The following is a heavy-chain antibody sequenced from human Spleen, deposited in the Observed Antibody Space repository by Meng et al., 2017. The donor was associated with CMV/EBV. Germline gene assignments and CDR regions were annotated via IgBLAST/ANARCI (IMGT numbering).Heavy chain of an antibody. Sequence: SETLSLTCTVSGGSISSGDYYWSWIRQPPGKGLEWIGYIYYSGSTYYSPSLMSRLTISVDTSKNQFSLKLRSVTAADTAVYYCARGARRGGMDVWGQGTTVTVSS. V-gene: IGHV4-30-4*02. D-gene: IGHD3-16*01. CDR2: IYYSGST. J-gene: IGHJ6*02. CDR1: GGSISSGDYY. CDR3: ARGARRGGMDV.